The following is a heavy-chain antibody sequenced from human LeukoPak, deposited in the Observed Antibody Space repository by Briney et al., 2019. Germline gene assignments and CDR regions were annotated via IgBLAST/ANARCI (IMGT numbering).Heavy chain of an antibody. D-gene: IGHD1-26*01. CDR1: DGSSSRYY. V-gene: IGHV4-59*08. CDR2: IYSSGTT. CDR3: ARHVSYTGDAFDI. Sequence: QPSETLSLTCNVSDGSSSRYYWSWIRQPPGKGLEWIGYIYSSGTTNYNASLKSRVTLSVDTSKNQFSLKLNSVTAADTAVYYCARHVSYTGDAFDIWGQGTMVTVSS. J-gene: IGHJ3*02.